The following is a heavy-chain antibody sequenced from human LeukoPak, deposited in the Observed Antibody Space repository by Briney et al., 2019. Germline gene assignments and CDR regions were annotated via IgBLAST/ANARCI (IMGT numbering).Heavy chain of an antibody. J-gene: IGHJ4*02. CDR1: GFTFSSYA. D-gene: IGHD2-21*01. CDR2: IRGSGGST. CDR3: AKDPVVVIAARFGY. Sequence: GGSLRLSCAASGFTFSSYAISWVRQAPGQGLEWVSAIRGSGGSTYYADSVKGRFTISRANSKNTLYLQMNSLRAEDTAVYYCAKDPVVVIAARFGYWGQGTLVTVSS. V-gene: IGHV3-23*01.